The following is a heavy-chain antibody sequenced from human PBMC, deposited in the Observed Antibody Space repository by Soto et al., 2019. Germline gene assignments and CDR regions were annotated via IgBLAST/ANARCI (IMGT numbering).Heavy chain of an antibody. J-gene: IGHJ4*02. CDR1: GGSVRSGSFY. Sequence: PSETLSLTCTVSGGSVRSGSFYWSWIRQPPGKGLEWIGYIYYTGTTNYNPSLKSRVTISVDTSKNRFSLKLRSVTPADTAVFYCARTYDYGDTMGFDYWGRGTLVTVSS. D-gene: IGHD4-17*01. CDR3: ARTYDYGDTMGFDY. CDR2: IYYTGTT. V-gene: IGHV4-61*01.